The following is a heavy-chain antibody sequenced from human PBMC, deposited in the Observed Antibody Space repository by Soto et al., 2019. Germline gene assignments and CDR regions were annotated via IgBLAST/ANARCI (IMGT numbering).Heavy chain of an antibody. CDR3: ARRYGSAFDI. D-gene: IGHD4-17*01. CDR2: IYYSGST. V-gene: IGHV4-59*01. J-gene: IGHJ3*02. Sequence: QVQLQESGPGLVKPSETLSLTCTVSGGSISSYYWSWIRQPPGKGLEWIGYIYYSGSTNYHPSLKRRVPIPVDTSKNQFSLKLRSVTAADTAVYYCARRYGSAFDIWGQGTMVTVSS. CDR1: GGSISSYY.